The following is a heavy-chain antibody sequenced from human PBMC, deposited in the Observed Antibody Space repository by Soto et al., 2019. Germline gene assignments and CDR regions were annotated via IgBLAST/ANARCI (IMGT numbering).Heavy chain of an antibody. D-gene: IGHD2-2*01. CDR1: GFTFNNYW. V-gene: IGHV3-7*01. Sequence: GGSLRLSCAASGFTFNNYWMSWVRQAPGKGLERVANIKQDGSEKYYVDSVKGRFTISRDNAKNSLYLQMNSLRAEDTAVYYCAKNNRYCSSTNCFVFDYWGQGTLVTVSS. CDR3: AKNNRYCSSTNCFVFDY. J-gene: IGHJ4*02. CDR2: IKQDGSEK.